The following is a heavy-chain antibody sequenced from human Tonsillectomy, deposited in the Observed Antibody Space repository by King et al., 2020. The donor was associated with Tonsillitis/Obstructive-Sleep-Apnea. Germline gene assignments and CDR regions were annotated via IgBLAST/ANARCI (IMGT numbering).Heavy chain of an antibody. V-gene: IGHV6-1*01. J-gene: IGHJ4*02. CDR2: TYYRSKWYN. CDR3: ARVLAVAGVFDY. CDR1: GDSVSSNSAA. D-gene: IGHD6-19*01. Sequence: HVQLQQSGPGLVKPSQTLSLTCAISGDSVSSNSAAWNWIRQSPSRGLEWLGRTYYRSKWYNDYAVFVKSRITTNPDTSKNQFSLQLNSVPPENTAVYYCARVLAVAGVFDYWGQGTLVTVSS.